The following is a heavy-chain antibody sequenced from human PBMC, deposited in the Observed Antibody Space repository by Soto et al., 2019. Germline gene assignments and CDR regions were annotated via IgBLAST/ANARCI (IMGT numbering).Heavy chain of an antibody. CDR3: ARDFPALGNSYYGMDV. J-gene: IGHJ6*02. Sequence: QVQLQESGPGLVKPSQTLSLTCTVSGGSISSGGYYWSWIRQHPGKGLEWIGYIYYSGSTYYNQSLKSRVTISVDTYKNQFSLKLSSVTAADTAVYYCARDFPALGNSYYGMDVWGQGTTVTVSS. CDR1: GGSISSGGYY. V-gene: IGHV4-31*03. CDR2: IYYSGST.